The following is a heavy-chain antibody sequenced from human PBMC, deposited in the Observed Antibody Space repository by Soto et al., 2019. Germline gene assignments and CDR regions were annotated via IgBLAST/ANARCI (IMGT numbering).Heavy chain of an antibody. CDR3: AHCYFGYYANSGAFDI. CDR1: GFSLSTSGVG. J-gene: IGHJ3*02. D-gene: IGHD2-2*01. Sequence: QITLKESGPPLVKPTQTLTLTCTFSGFSLSTSGVGVGWIRQPPGKALEWLALIYWDDDKRYSPSLKSRLTITKDTSKNQVVLTMTNMDPVDTATYYCAHCYFGYYANSGAFDIWGQGTMVTVSS. V-gene: IGHV2-5*02. CDR2: IYWDDDK.